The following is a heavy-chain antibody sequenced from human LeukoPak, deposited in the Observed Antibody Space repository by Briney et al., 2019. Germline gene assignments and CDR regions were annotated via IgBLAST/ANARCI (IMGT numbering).Heavy chain of an antibody. Sequence: SETLSLTCTVSGGSISSYYWSWIRQPPGKGLEWIGYIYYSGTTNYNPSLKSRVTISEDTSENQFSLKVSSVTVADTAVYYCARLPGSASYFFDFWGQGTLVTVSS. J-gene: IGHJ4*02. CDR3: ARLPGSASYFFDF. D-gene: IGHD3-10*01. CDR2: IYYSGTT. CDR1: GGSISSYY. V-gene: IGHV4-59*08.